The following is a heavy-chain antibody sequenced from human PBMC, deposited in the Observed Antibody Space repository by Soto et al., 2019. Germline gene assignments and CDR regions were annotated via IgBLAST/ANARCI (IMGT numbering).Heavy chain of an antibody. CDR1: GGSFSGYY. CDR3: GRAKVLPNRRFDY. J-gene: IGHJ4*02. Sequence: SETLSLTCAVYGGSFSGYYWSWIRQPPGKGLEWIGEINHSGSTNYTPSLKSRFNFSVATSKNHFSLKLSFVTAADTVVYYCGRAKVLPNRRFDYWGQGTLVTVSS. CDR2: INHSGST. V-gene: IGHV4-34*01.